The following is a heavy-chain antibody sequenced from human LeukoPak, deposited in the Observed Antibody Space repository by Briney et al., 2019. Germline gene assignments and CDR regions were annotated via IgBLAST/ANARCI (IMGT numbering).Heavy chain of an antibody. CDR3: AKGRDYDTFPDAFDI. D-gene: IGHD3-22*01. V-gene: IGHV1-3*01. CDR2: IDAGNGKT. J-gene: IGHJ3*02. CDR1: QYTFTDYA. Sequence: ASVKVSCKASQYTFTDYAVHWVRQAPGQRLEWMGWIDAGNGKTKYSQSFQGRVTIIRDTSATTAYMELSSLTSEDTAVYYCAKGRDYDTFPDAFDIWGQGTMVTASS.